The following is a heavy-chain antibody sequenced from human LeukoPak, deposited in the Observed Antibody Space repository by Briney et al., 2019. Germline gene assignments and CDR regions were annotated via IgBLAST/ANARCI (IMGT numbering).Heavy chain of an antibody. J-gene: IGHJ5*02. CDR1: GGSISSYY. D-gene: IGHD2-8*01. CDR3: ARGAVWVWFDP. CDR2: IYYSGST. V-gene: IGHV4-59*01. Sequence: SETLSLTCTVSGGSISSYYWSWIRQPPGKGLEWIGYIYYSGSTNYNPSLKSRVTISVDTSKNQFSLKLSSVTAADTAVYYCARGAVWVWFDPWGQGTLVTVSS.